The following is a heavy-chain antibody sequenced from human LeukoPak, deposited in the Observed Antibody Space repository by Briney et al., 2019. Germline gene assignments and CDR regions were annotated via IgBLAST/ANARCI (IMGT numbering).Heavy chain of an antibody. Sequence: PSETLSLTCTVSGGSISSYYWSWIRLPPGKGLEWIGYIYYTGAIYYNPSLKSRVTISLDTSRTQFSLKLSSVSAADTAIYYCARGFSDYPYFFDSWGQGALVTVSS. CDR1: GGSISSYY. J-gene: IGHJ4*02. CDR3: ARGFSDYPYFFDS. D-gene: IGHD5-12*01. V-gene: IGHV4-59*12. CDR2: IYYTGAI.